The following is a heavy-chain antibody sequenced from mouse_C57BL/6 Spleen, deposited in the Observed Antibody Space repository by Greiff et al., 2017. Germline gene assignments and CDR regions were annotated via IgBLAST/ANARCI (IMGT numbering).Heavy chain of an antibody. J-gene: IGHJ2*01. CDR2: ISSGGSYT. D-gene: IGHD1-1*01. CDR1: GFTFSSYG. Sequence: EVQRVESGGDLVKPGGSLKLSCAASGFTFSSYGMSWVRQTPDKRLEWVATISSGGSYTYYPDSVKGRFTISRDNAKNTLYLQMSSLKSEDTAMYYCARQGVYYGSSLDYFDYWGQGTTLTVSS. V-gene: IGHV5-6*01. CDR3: ARQGVYYGSSLDYFDY.